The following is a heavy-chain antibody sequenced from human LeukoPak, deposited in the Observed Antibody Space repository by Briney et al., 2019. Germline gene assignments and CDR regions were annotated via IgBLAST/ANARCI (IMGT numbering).Heavy chain of an antibody. J-gene: IGHJ4*02. CDR1: GFTFSSYA. V-gene: IGHV3-30-3*01. D-gene: IGHD3-16*01. CDR2: ISYDGSNK. Sequence: SGRSLRLSCAASGFTFSSYAMHWVRQAPGKGLEWVAVISYDGSNKYYADSVKGRFTISRDNSKNTLYLQMNSLRAEDTAVYYCAKASYGAGEAYYFDYWGQGTLVTVSS. CDR3: AKASYGAGEAYYFDY.